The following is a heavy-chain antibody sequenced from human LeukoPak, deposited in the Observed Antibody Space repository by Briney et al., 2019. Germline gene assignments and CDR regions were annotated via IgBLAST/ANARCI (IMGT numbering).Heavy chain of an antibody. CDR1: GFTFSSYS. CDR2: ISSSSSYI. V-gene: IGHV3-21*01. D-gene: IGHD4-17*01. J-gene: IGHJ3*02. CDR3: ARGRYGDYSHDAFDI. Sequence: GGSLRLSCAASGFTFSSYSMNWVRQAPGKGLEWVSSISSSSSYIYYADSVKGRFTISRDNAKNSLYLQMNSLRAEDTAVCYCARGRYGDYSHDAFDIWGQGTMVTVSS.